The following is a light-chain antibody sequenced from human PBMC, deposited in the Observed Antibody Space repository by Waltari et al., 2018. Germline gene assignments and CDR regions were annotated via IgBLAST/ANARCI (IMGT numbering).Light chain of an antibody. J-gene: IGLJ1*01. Sequence: QSALTQPASVSGSPGQSITISCTGTSSDVGGYNYVSWYQQHPGMAPKLMIFDVSKRPSGVSNRFSGSKSGNTASLTISGLQAEDEADYYCSPYTSSSTSYVFGTGTKVTVL. V-gene: IGLV2-14*03. CDR1: SSDVGGYNY. CDR3: SPYTSSSTSYV. CDR2: DVS.